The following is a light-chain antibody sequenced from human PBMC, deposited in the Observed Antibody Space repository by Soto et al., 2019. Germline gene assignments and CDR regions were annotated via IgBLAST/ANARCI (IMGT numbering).Light chain of an antibody. Sequence: DIVMTQSPDSLAVSLGERATINCKSSQSVLSSSNNRNYLAWYQQKPGQPPKLLTYWASVGDSGVPDRFSGSGSGTDFTLTISSLQAQDVAVYYCQQYYDTPRTFGQGTKVEI. J-gene: IGKJ1*01. V-gene: IGKV4-1*01. CDR3: QQYYDTPRT. CDR1: QSVLSSSNNRNY. CDR2: WAS.